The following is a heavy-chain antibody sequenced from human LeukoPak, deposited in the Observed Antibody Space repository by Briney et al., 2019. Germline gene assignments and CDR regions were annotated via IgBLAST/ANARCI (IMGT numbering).Heavy chain of an antibody. D-gene: IGHD5-24*01. V-gene: IGHV3-23*01. Sequence: SGGSLRLSCAASGFTFSSYGMSWVRQAPGKGLEWLSSITGNGGSTFYADSVKGRFTISRDNSKNTLYLQMNSLRAEDTAVYYCARGLDGNNWFDYWGQGTLVTVSS. CDR2: ITGNGGST. J-gene: IGHJ4*02. CDR3: ARGLDGNNWFDY. CDR1: GFTFSSYG.